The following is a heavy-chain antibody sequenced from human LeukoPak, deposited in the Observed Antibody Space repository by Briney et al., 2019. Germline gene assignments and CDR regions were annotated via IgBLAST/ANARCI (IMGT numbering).Heavy chain of an antibody. Sequence: SETLSLTCTVSGGSISSYYWSWIRQPPGKGLEWIGYIYYSGSTNYNPSLKSRVTISVDTSKNQFSLKLSSVTAADTAVYYCARARYYYGSPFDYWGQGTLVTVSS. CDR2: IYYSGST. CDR3: ARARYYYGSPFDY. CDR1: GGSISSYY. D-gene: IGHD3-22*01. V-gene: IGHV4-59*01. J-gene: IGHJ4*02.